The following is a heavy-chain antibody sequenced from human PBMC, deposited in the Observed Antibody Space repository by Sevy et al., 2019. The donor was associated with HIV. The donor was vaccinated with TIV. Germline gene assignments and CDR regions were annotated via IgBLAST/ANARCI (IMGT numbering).Heavy chain of an antibody. D-gene: IGHD3-10*01. CDR2: IKSKTDGGTT. CDR1: GFTFSNAW. J-gene: IGHJ3*02. CDR3: FGSGSRDAFDI. V-gene: IGHV3-15*01. Sequence: GGSLRLSCAASGFTFSNAWMSWVRQAPGKGLEWVGRIKSKTDGGTTDYAAPVKGRFTISRDDSKNTLYLQMNSLKTGDTAVYYCFGSGSRDAFDIWGQGTMVTVSS.